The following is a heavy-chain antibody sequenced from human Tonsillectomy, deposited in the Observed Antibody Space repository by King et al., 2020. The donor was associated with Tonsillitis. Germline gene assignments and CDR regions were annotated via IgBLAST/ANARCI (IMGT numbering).Heavy chain of an antibody. CDR2: IKEDGSEK. J-gene: IGHJ4*02. CDR1: GFTFSSYW. CDR3: ARHRTVGVTILDY. D-gene: IGHD1-26*01. Sequence: VQLVESGGGLVQPGGSLRLSCAASGFTFSSYWMSWVRQAPEKGLEWVASIKEDGSEKYYVDSVRGRFIISRDNAKNSLFLEVNSLRAEDTAVYYCARHRTVGVTILDYWGQGTLVTVSS. V-gene: IGHV3-7*01.